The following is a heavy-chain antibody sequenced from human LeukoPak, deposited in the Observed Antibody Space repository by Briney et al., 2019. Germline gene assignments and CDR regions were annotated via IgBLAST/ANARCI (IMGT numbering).Heavy chain of an antibody. D-gene: IGHD6-13*01. V-gene: IGHV3-23*01. J-gene: IGHJ4*02. CDR1: GFTFSNFA. CDR3: AKAPRSTWYYFDF. CDR2: ISATGGTT. Sequence: GGSLRLSCAASGFTFSNFAMNWVRQAPGRGLEWVSVISATGGTTYYADSVRGRFTISRDNSKNTLYLQMNSLGAEDTAIYFCAKAPRSTWYYFDFWGQGTLVTVSS.